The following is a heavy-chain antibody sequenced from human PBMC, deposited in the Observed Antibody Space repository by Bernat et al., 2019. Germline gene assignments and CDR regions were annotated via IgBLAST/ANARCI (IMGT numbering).Heavy chain of an antibody. CDR3: ARGGYYYDSSGYYPRDAFDI. V-gene: IGHV1-69*12. D-gene: IGHD3-22*01. Sequence: QVQLVQSGAEVKKPGSSVKVPCKSSGGTFSSYAISWVRQAPGQGLEWMGGIIPIFGTANYAQKVRGRVTIAADESTSTAYMELSSLRSEDTAVYYCARGGYYYDSSGYYPRDAFDIWGQGTMVTVSS. CDR2: IIPIFGTA. CDR1: GGTFSSYA. J-gene: IGHJ3*02.